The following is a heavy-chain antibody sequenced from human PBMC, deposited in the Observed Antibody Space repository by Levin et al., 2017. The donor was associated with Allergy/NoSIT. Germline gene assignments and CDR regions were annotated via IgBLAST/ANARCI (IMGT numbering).Heavy chain of an antibody. CDR2: VSWNSGTI. CDR1: GFAFEDFA. CDR3: ADGRYCDFWSGYFRY. Sequence: GGSLRLSCAVSGFAFEDFAMHWVRQAPGKGLEWVSGVSWNSGTIAYADSVKGRFTISRDNAKNSLYLQMDSLRSEDTAFYYCADGRYCDFWSGYFRYWSQGSLVTVSS. V-gene: IGHV3-9*01. D-gene: IGHD3-3*01. J-gene: IGHJ4*02.